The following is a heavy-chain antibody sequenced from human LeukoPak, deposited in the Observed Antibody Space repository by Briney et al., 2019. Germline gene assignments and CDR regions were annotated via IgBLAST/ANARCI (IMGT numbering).Heavy chain of an antibody. Sequence: VASVTLSCKSSGYTFTLSGISWVRQAPRPGLECMRWISAYNANPNYAQKLQGRVTMTTDTSTNTAYMELRSLRSDDTAVYYCAGARSSSSTIFGVAITNYYYYYGMDVWGQGTTVTVSS. D-gene: IGHD3-3*01. V-gene: IGHV1-18*01. CDR1: GYTFTLSG. CDR2: ISAYNANP. CDR3: AGARSSSSTIFGVAITNYYYYYGMDV. J-gene: IGHJ6*02.